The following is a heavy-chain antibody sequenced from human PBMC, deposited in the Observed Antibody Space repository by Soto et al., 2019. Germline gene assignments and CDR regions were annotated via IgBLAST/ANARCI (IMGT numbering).Heavy chain of an antibody. Sequence: QVQLVQSGAEVKKPGSSVKVSCKASGGTFSSYTISWVRQAPGQGLEWMGRIIPILGIANYAQKFQGRVTITADKSTSPAYMELRSLSSEDTAVYYCARDHGGYGSGTTYYYYMDVWGKGTTVTVSS. CDR3: ARDHGGYGSGTTYYYYMDV. J-gene: IGHJ6*03. CDR1: GGTFSSYT. V-gene: IGHV1-69*08. CDR2: IIPILGIA. D-gene: IGHD3-10*01.